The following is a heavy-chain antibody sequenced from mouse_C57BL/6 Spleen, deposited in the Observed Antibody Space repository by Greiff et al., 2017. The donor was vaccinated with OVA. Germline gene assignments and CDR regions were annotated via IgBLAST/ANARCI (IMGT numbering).Heavy chain of an antibody. V-gene: IGHV1-72*01. CDR1: GYTFTSYW. J-gene: IGHJ3*01. D-gene: IGHD2-2*01. Sequence: QVQLQQPGAELVKPGASVKLSCKASGYTFTSYWMHWVKQRPGRGLEWIGRIVPNSGGTKYNEKFKSKATLTVDKPASTDYMQLSSLTSEDAAVYYCAREGGYAWFAYWGQGTLVTVSA. CDR2: IVPNSGGT. CDR3: AREGGYAWFAY.